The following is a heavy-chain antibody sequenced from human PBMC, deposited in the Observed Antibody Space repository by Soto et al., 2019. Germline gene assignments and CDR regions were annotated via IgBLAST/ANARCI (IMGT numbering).Heavy chain of an antibody. CDR2: IIPIFGTA. D-gene: IGHD3-3*01. CDR3: ARDRPWVTYDDFWSGYYTPGYYPYGMDV. Sequence: SVKVSCKASGGTFSSYAISWVRQAPGQGLEWMGGIIPIFGTANYAQKFQGRVTITADESTSTAYMELSSLRSEDTAVYYCARDRPWVTYDDFWSGYYTPGYYPYGMDVWGQGSTV. CDR1: GGTFSSYA. J-gene: IGHJ6*01. V-gene: IGHV1-69*13.